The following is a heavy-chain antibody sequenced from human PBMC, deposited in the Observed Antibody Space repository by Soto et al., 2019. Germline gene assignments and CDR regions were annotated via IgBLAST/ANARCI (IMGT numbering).Heavy chain of an antibody. CDR3: AADPVHYGSGSLHFDI. J-gene: IGHJ3*02. Sequence: SVKVSCKASGFTFTSSAMQWVRQARGQRLEWIGWIVVGSGNTNYVQKFQERVTITRDMSTSTAYMELSSLRSEDTAVYYCAADPVHYGSGSLHFDIWGQGTMVTVSS. CDR1: GFTFTSSA. CDR2: IVVGSGNT. V-gene: IGHV1-58*02. D-gene: IGHD3-10*01.